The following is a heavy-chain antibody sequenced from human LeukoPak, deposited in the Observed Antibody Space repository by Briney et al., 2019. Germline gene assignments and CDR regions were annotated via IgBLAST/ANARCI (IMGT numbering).Heavy chain of an antibody. V-gene: IGHV4-38-2*01. Sequence: SETLSLTCAVSGYSTSSGYYWGWIRQPPGKGLEWIGSIYHSGSTYYNPSPKSRVTISVDTSKNQFSLKLSSVTAADTAVYHCARIRALGSLDYWGQGTLVTLSS. CDR2: IYHSGST. CDR1: GYSTSSGYY. D-gene: IGHD3-10*01. CDR3: ARIRALGSLDY. J-gene: IGHJ4*02.